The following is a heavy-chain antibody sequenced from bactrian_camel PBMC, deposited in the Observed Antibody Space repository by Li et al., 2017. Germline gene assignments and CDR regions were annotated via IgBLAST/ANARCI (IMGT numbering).Heavy chain of an antibody. J-gene: IGHJ4*01. D-gene: IGHD4*01. CDR1: GYTANMNC. V-gene: IGHV3S6*01. CDR2: IHKDGEIA. Sequence: HVQLVESGGGTAQAGGSLRLSCAASGYTANMNCIGWFRQYPGKDIEWVCIIHKDGEIATYRAAVRDRFTVSRDNAKNMLYLQMNSLKPEDTAMYYCAASVAPCTELGGMRQGTYSYWDQPRSPSP.